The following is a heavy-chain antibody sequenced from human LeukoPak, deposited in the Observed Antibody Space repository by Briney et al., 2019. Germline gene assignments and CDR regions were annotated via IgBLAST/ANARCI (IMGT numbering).Heavy chain of an antibody. Sequence: GGSLRLSCASSGFSFRRRGVQWVRQAPGRGLEWVAVISYYGSNKYYADSVKGRFTISRDNSKNTLYLQMNSLRAEDTAVYYCARYEIFDYWGQGTLVTVSS. D-gene: IGHD3-16*01. CDR1: GFSFRRRG. V-gene: IGHV3-30*03. J-gene: IGHJ4*02. CDR2: ISYYGSNK. CDR3: ARYEIFDY.